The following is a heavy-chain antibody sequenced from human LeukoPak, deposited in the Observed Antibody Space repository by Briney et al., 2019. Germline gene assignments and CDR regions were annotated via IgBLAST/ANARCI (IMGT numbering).Heavy chain of an antibody. CDR3: ARTARNWFDP. CDR2: IYSGGST. CDR1: GFTVSSNY. J-gene: IGHJ5*02. Sequence: GGSLRLSCAAYGFTVSSNYMSWVRQAPGKGLEWVSVIYSGGSTYYADSVKGRFTISRDNSKNTLYLQMNSLRAEDTAVYYCARTARNWFDPWGQGTLVTVSS. V-gene: IGHV3-66*01. D-gene: IGHD5-18*01.